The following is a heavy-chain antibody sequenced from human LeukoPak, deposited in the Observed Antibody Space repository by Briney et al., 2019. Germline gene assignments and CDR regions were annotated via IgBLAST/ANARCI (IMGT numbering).Heavy chain of an antibody. CDR3: ARENTGITIIS. CDR2: IYYSGST. D-gene: IGHD4-17*01. Sequence: PSETLSLTCTVSGGSISSGGYYWSWIRQHPGKGLEWIGYIYYSGSTYYNPSLKSRVTISVDTSKNQFSLKLSSVTAAHTSVYYWARENTGITIISWGQGTMVTVSS. CDR1: GGSISSGGYY. J-gene: IGHJ3*01. V-gene: IGHV4-31*03.